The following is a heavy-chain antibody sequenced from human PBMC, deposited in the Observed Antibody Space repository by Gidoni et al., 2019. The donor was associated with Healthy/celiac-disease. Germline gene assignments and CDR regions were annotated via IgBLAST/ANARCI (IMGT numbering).Heavy chain of an antibody. CDR1: GFSPIPSGVG. Sequence: QITLKESGPTLVKPTQTLTLTCTFSGFSPIPSGVGVGWIRQPPGKALEWLALIYWDDDKRYSPSLKSRLTITKDTAKNQVVLTMTNMDPVDTATYYWAHTVSWAYCGGDCPSPGYNWFDPWGQGTLVTVSS. CDR2: IYWDDDK. CDR3: AHTVSWAYCGGDCPSPGYNWFDP. V-gene: IGHV2-5*02. D-gene: IGHD2-21*02. J-gene: IGHJ5*02.